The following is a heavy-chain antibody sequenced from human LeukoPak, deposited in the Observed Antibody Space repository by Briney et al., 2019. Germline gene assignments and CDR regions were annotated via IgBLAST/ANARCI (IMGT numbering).Heavy chain of an antibody. CDR3: ARSGYTYGFDY. D-gene: IGHD5-18*01. V-gene: IGHV3-21*01. J-gene: IGHJ4*02. CDR2: IGSGGRHI. Sequence: PGGSLRLSCAASGFTFSTYTMNWVRQAPGKGLGWVASIGSGGRHIHYADSVKGRFTISRDNAKNSLYLQMNSLRAEDTAVYYCARSGYTYGFDYWAREPWSPSPQ. CDR1: GFTFSTYT.